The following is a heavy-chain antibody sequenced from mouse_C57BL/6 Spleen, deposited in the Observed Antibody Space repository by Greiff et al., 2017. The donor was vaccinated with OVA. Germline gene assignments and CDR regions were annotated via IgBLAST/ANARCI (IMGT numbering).Heavy chain of an antibody. D-gene: IGHD4-1*01. J-gene: IGHJ2*01. V-gene: IGHV1-50*01. CDR3: AINWPYYFDY. CDR2: IDPSGSYT. CDR1: GYTFTSYW. Sequence: QVQLQQPGAELVKPGASVKLSCKASGYTFTSYWMQWVKQRPGQGLEWIGEIDPSGSYTNYNQKFKGKATLTVDTSSSTAYMQLSSLTSEDSAVYYCAINWPYYFDYWGQGTTLTVSS.